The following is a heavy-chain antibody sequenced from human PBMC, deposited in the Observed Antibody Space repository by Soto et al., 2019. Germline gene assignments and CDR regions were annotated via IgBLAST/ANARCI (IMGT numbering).Heavy chain of an antibody. CDR3: ARAKGLNWGAFDI. D-gene: IGHD7-27*01. J-gene: IGHJ3*02. CDR1: GYTFTSYD. CDR2: MNPNSGNT. V-gene: IGHV1-8*01. Sequence: ASVKVSCKASGYTFTSYDINWVRQATGQGLEWMGWMNPNSGNTGYAQKFQGRVTMTRNTSISTAYMELSSVRSEDTAVYYCARAKGLNWGAFDIWGQGTMVTVSS.